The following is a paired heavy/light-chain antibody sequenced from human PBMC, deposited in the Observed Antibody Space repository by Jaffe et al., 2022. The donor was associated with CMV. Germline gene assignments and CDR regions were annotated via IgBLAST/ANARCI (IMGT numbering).Light chain of an antibody. CDR2: FDR. Sequence: SYVLTQPSSVSVAPGETATITCGGTNIGSKSVHWYQHKPGQAPVLVINFDRARPSEIPERFSGSNSGNTATLTISRAEVGDEADYYCQVWDSTSDVVFGGGTKLIVL. J-gene: IGLJ2*01. CDR3: QVWDSTSDVV. CDR1: NIGSKS. V-gene: IGLV3-21*04.
Heavy chain of an antibody. Sequence: QVQVVQSGTEVKKPGASVKVSCKASGYIFTSYAIHWVRQAPGQRLEWLGRIHAGNGDTKYSQNFQGRVTITMDTYANTVYMEVSSLKFEDTAVYYCARDDGYSSGQEHFEFWGQGTLVTVSS. CDR1: GYIFTSYA. V-gene: IGHV1-3*01. D-gene: IGHD6-19*01. J-gene: IGHJ4*02. CDR3: ARDDGYSSGQEHFEF. CDR2: IHAGNGDT.